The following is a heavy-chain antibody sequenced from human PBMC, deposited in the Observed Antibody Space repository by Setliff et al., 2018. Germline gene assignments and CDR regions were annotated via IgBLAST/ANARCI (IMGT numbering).Heavy chain of an antibody. Sequence: ASVKVSCKASGYTFTSYAMNWVRQAPGQGLEWMGWINTNTGNPMYAQGFTGRFVFSLDTSVSTAYLQISSLKASDTAVYYCVRQPRGDWQFYFDHWGQGTLVTVSS. CDR2: INTNTGNP. D-gene: IGHD2-21*01. CDR1: GYTFTSYA. V-gene: IGHV7-4-1*02. J-gene: IGHJ4*02. CDR3: VRQPRGDWQFYFDH.